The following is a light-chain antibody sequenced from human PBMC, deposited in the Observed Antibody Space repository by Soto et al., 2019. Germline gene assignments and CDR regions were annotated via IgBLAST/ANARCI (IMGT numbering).Light chain of an antibody. J-gene: IGKJ1*01. CDR3: QQRSNLPWT. V-gene: IGKV3-11*01. Sequence: EIVLTQSPATLSLSPGERATLSCRASQRISGYLAWYQQKPGQAPSLLIYDASNRATGIPVMFSGSWSGAVYPLTISSLEPEDFAVYYCQQRSNLPWTFGQGNKV. CDR2: DAS. CDR1: QRISGY.